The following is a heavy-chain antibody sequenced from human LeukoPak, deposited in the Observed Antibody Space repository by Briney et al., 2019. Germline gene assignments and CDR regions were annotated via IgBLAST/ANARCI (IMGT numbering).Heavy chain of an antibody. V-gene: IGHV3-21*01. J-gene: IGHJ6*03. CDR3: ARRPRSEYYGSGSYYKYYYYYMDV. CDR1: GFTLRTYN. Sequence: GGSLRLSCAASGFTLRTYNMNGVRQAPGKGLEWVSSISSSSCYIYYADSLKGRFTISRDNAKNSLYLQMNSLRAEDTAVYYCARRPRSEYYGSGSYYKYYYYYMDVWGKGTTVTVSS. D-gene: IGHD3-10*01. CDR2: ISSSSCYI.